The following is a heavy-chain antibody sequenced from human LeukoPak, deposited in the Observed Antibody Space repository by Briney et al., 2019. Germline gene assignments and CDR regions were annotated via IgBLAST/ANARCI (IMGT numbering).Heavy chain of an antibody. CDR2: IYNSGNN. CDR1: GGSISSDY. V-gene: IGHV4-59*08. J-gene: IGHJ4*02. CDR3: ATRGY. D-gene: IGHD3-10*01. Sequence: PSETLSLTCTVSGGSISSDYWQWIRQPRGKGLEWVGYIYNSGNNHYNSSLKSRVTISIDTSKNQFSLKLASVTAADTAVYYCATRGYWGQGTLVAVSS.